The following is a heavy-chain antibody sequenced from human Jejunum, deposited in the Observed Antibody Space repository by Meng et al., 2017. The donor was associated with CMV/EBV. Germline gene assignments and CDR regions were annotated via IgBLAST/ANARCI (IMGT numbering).Heavy chain of an antibody. CDR3: ASGTRSGTSAIDY. V-gene: IGHV3-21*01. D-gene: IGHD1-26*01. J-gene: IGHJ4*02. CDR2: IGSIDSYK. Sequence: ASGFTFSNFNMSWVRQAPGRGLECVSSIGSIDSYKYYADSVRGRFTISRDNAKNSLYLQMNSLRAEDTGVYYCASGTRSGTSAIDYWGQGTLVTVSS. CDR1: GFTFSNFN.